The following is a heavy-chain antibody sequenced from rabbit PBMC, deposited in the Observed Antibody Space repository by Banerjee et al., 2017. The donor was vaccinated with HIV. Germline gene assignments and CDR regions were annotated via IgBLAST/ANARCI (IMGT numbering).Heavy chain of an antibody. V-gene: IGHV1S40*01. CDR3: ARAPVIGDLAYTYPVYGMDL. CDR1: GIDFSSYY. Sequence: QSLEESGGDLVKPEGSLTLTCKASGIDFSSYYMCWVRQAPGKGLEWIACIYGGSSGSTYYASWAKGRFTISKTSSTTVTLQMTSLTAADTATYFCARAPVIGDLAYTYPVYGMDLWGPGTLVTVS. J-gene: IGHJ6*01. D-gene: IGHD6-1*01. CDR2: IYGGSSGST.